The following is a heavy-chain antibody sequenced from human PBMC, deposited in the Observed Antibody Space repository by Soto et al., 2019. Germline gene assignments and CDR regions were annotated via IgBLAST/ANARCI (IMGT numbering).Heavy chain of an antibody. Sequence: GGSLRLSCTASGFTFGDYAMSWFRQAPGKGLGWVGFIRSKAYGGTTEYAASVKGRFTISRDDSKSIAYLQMNSLKTEDTAVYYCTRDGFLSTGFLEWFTPFDYWGQGTLVTVSS. CDR1: GFTFGDYA. D-gene: IGHD3-3*01. CDR3: TRDGFLSTGFLEWFTPFDY. CDR2: IRSKAYGGTT. V-gene: IGHV3-49*03. J-gene: IGHJ4*02.